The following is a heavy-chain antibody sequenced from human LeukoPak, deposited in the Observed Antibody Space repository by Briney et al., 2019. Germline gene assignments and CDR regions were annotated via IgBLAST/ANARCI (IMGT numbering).Heavy chain of an antibody. D-gene: IGHD2-15*01. V-gene: IGHV3-30*02. J-gene: IGHJ5*02. CDR2: IRHDGSSG. Sequence: GGSRRLSCAASGFTFSNYGMHWVRQAPGKGLEWVAFIRHDGSSGYYADSVKGRFTISRDNSKNTLYLQMNSLRAEDTAVFYCAKSVGGYCSGGACSGDRFDPWGQRTLVTVSS. CDR3: AKSVGGYCSGGACSGDRFDP. CDR1: GFTFSNYG.